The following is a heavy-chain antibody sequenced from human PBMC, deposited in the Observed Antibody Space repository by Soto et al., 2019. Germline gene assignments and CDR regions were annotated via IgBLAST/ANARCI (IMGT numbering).Heavy chain of an antibody. J-gene: IGHJ6*03. V-gene: IGHV1-8*01. Sequence: ASVKVSCKASGYTFTSYDVNWVRQATGQGLEWMGWMSPNSGNTGYAQKFQGRVTMTRNTSISTAYMELSSLRSEDTAVYYCARSFCIAGGRCYPDYLDVWGKGTTVTVSS. CDR1: GYTFTSYD. CDR2: MSPNSGNT. D-gene: IGHD2-15*01. CDR3: ARSFCIAGGRCYPDYLDV.